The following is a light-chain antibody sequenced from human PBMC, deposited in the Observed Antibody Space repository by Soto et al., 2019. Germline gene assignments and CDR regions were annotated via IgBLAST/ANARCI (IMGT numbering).Light chain of an antibody. CDR1: SGGVGYYNY. Sequence: QSALTQPPSASGSPGQSVTISCTGASGGVGYYNYVSWYQQYVGKAPKLILYEVSKRPAGVPGRFSGSKSGDTASLTISGLQAADEADYYCGAYTGSNNLAFGGVTKVTVL. CDR2: EVS. CDR3: GAYTGSNNLA. V-gene: IGLV2-8*01. J-gene: IGLJ3*02.